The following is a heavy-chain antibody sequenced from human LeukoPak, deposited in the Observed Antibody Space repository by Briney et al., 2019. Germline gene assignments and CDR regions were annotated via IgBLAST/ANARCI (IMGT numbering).Heavy chain of an antibody. CDR2: ISGSGCST. J-gene: IGHJ4*02. D-gene: IGHD2-15*01. Sequence: PGASLRLSCAASGFTFSSYDMSWVRQAPGKGLEWVSAISGSGCSTYYADSVKVRFTISRDNSKNTLYLQMNSLRAEDTAVYYCAKGWQAPDYWGQGTLVTVSS. CDR3: AKGWQAPDY. CDR1: GFTFSSYD. V-gene: IGHV3-23*01.